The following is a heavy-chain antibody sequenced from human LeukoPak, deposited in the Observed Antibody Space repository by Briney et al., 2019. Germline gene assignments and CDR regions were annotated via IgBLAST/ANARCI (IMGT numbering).Heavy chain of an antibody. V-gene: IGHV3-66*01. CDR2: IYSGGST. CDR1: GYSFTSYW. J-gene: IGHJ4*02. Sequence: GESLKISCKGSGYSFTSYWIGWVRQAPGKGLEWVSVIYSGGSTYYADSVKGRFTISRDNSKNTLYLQMNSLRAEDTAVYYCAGDKEGPWDYWGQGTLVTVSS. CDR3: AGDKEGPWDY.